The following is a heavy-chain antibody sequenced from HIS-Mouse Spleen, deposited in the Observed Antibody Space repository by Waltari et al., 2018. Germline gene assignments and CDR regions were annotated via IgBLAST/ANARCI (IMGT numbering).Heavy chain of an antibody. CDR2: ISYDGSNK. CDR1: GFTFSSYG. V-gene: IGHV3-30*18. J-gene: IGHJ4*02. Sequence: QVQLVESGGGGVQPGRSLRLSCAASGFTFSSYGMTWVRQAPGKGLEWVAVISYDGSNKYYADSVKGRFTISRDNSKNTLYLQMNSLRAEDTAVYYCAKDKHHAFDYWGKGTLVTVSS. CDR3: AKDKHHAFDY.